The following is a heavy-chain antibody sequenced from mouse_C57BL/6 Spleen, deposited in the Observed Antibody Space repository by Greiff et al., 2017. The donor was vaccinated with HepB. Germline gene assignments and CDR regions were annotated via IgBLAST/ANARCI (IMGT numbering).Heavy chain of an antibody. D-gene: IGHD4-1*01. CDR2: IDPSDSYT. CDR1: GYTFTSYW. CDR3: ARSDWTRYFDV. J-gene: IGHJ1*03. Sequence: QVQLQQPGAELVKPGASVKLSCKASGYTFTSYWMQWVKQRPGQGLEWIGEIDPSDSYTNYNQKFKGKATLTVDTSSSTAYMQLSSLTSEDSAVYYCARSDWTRYFDVWGTGTTVTVSS. V-gene: IGHV1-50*01.